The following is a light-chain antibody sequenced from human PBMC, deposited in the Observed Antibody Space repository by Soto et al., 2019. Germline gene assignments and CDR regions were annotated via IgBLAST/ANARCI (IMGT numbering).Light chain of an antibody. CDR3: QQYNDWPGT. Sequence: ETVMTQSPATLSVSPGGRAALSCKASESVNSNLAWYQQKPGQAPRLLIRGASTRATGIPARVSGSGSGTEFTLTISSLQSEDFAVYCCQQYNDWPGTFGEGTKLEIK. CDR1: ESVNSN. V-gene: IGKV3-15*01. CDR2: GAS. J-gene: IGKJ2*01.